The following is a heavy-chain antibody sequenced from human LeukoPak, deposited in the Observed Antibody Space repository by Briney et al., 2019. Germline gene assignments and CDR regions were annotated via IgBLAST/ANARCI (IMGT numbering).Heavy chain of an antibody. V-gene: IGHV1-2*02. J-gene: IGHJ4*02. CDR1: GYTFTGYY. CDR2: INPNSGGT. Sequence: ASVKVSCKASGYTFTGYYMHWVRQAPGQGLEWMGWINPNSGGTNYAQKFQGRVTMTRDTSISTAYMELSRLRSDDTAVYYCARYYDFWSGTTLLDYWGQGTLVTVSS. CDR3: ARYYDFWSGTTLLDY. D-gene: IGHD3-3*01.